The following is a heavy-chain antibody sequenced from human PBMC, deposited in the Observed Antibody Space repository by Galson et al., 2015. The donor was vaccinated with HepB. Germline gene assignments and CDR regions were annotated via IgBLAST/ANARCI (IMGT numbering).Heavy chain of an antibody. CDR1: GFTFSSYA. Sequence: SLRLSCAASGFTFSSYAMSWVRQAPGKGLEWASAISGSGGSTYYADSVKGRFTISRDNSKNTLYLQMNSLRAEDTAVYYCAKTLKHPLQQWLVRGFDYWGKGTLVTVSS. D-gene: IGHD6-19*01. J-gene: IGHJ4*02. CDR2: ISGSGGST. CDR3: AKTLKHPLQQWLVRGFDY. V-gene: IGHV3-23*01.